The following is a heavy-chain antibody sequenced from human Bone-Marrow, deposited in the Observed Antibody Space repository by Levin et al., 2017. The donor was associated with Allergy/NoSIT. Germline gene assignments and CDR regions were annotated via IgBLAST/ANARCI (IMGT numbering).Heavy chain of an antibody. D-gene: IGHD6-19*01. J-gene: IGHJ4*02. V-gene: IGHV4-39*01. Sequence: SQTLSLTCTVSCDSVPSGTSYWAWIRQSPGTGLEWIGSIFWRGLTQYNPSLKSRATISVDSSKQWFSLNLSSVTAADTAVYYCARRDQYRSGWVPGFDYWGQGILVFVSS. CDR2: IFWRGLT. CDR3: ARRDQYRSGWVPGFDY. CDR1: CDSVPSGTSY.